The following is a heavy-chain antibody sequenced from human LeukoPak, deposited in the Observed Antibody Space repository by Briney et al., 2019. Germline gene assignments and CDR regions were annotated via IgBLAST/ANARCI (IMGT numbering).Heavy chain of an antibody. CDR3: ANIAARQEQYYYYYYMDV. D-gene: IGHD6-6*01. Sequence: PGGSLRLSCAASGFTFSSYAMSWVRQAPGKGLEWVSAISGSGGSTYYADSVKGRFTISRDNSKNTLYLQMNSLGAEDTAVYYCANIAARQEQYYYYYYMDVWGKGTTVTVSS. J-gene: IGHJ6*03. CDR1: GFTFSSYA. CDR2: ISGSGGST. V-gene: IGHV3-23*01.